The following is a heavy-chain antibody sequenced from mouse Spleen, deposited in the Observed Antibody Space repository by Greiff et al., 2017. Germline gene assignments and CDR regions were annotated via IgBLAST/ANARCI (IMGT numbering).Heavy chain of an antibody. CDR2: INYDGSST. CDR1: GFTFSDYY. Sequence: EVKLVESEGGLVQPGSSMKLSCTASGFTFSDYYMTWVRQVPEKGLEWVANINYDGSSTYYLDSLKSRFIISRDNAKNILYLQMSSLKSEDTATYYCARLITTVVDWYFDVWGAGTTVTVSS. CDR3: ARLITTVVDWYFDV. J-gene: IGHJ1*01. V-gene: IGHV5-16*01. D-gene: IGHD1-1*01.